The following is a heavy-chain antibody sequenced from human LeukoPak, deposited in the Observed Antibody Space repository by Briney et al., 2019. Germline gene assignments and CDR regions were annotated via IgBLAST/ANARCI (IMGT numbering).Heavy chain of an antibody. CDR3: AKDGLYNGIIDD. D-gene: IGHD1-14*01. J-gene: IGHJ4*02. CDR1: GFTFSSYG. Sequence: GGSLRLSCAASGFTFSSYGMHGVRQAPGKGLEWVAFIRFDGNNKYADSVKGRFTISRDNSKNTMFLQMNILTTEDTAVYYCAKDGLYNGIIDDWGQGTLVTVSS. V-gene: IGHV3-30*02. CDR2: IRFDGNNK.